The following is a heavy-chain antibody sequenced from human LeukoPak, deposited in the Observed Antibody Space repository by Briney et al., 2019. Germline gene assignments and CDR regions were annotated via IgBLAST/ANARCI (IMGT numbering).Heavy chain of an antibody. CDR2: IYYSGGT. V-gene: IGHV4-31*03. CDR3: ARVAGYSSPFAY. CDR1: GDSISSGGYY. D-gene: IGHD6-13*01. Sequence: SQTLSLTCTVSGDSISSGGYYWSWIRQHPGKGLEWIGYIYYSGGTYYNPSLKSRVTISMDASKNQFSLKLTSVTAADTAVYYCARVAGYSSPFAYWGQGTLVTVSS. J-gene: IGHJ4*02.